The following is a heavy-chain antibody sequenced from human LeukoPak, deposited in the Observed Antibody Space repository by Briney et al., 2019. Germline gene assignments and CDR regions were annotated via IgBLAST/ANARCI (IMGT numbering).Heavy chain of an antibody. V-gene: IGHV3-7*01. Sequence: PGGSLRLSCVASGFTFSNYWINWVRQSPGKGLEWVANINEDGSEGRYVDSVKGRFTISRDNAKNSLYLQMNSLRAEDTAVYYCARLWSGAFDIWGQGTMVTVSS. J-gene: IGHJ3*02. CDR3: ARLWSGAFDI. D-gene: IGHD2-21*01. CDR2: INEDGSEG. CDR1: GFTFSNYW.